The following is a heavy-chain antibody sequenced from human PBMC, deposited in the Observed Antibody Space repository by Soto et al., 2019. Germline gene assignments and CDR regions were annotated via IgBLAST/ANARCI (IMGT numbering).Heavy chain of an antibody. J-gene: IGHJ3*02. CDR3: ARVRIRYFEWPDAFDI. Sequence: GASVKVSCKASGYTFTGYYMHWVRQAPGQGLEWMGWINPNSGGTNYAQKFQGRVTMTRDTSISTAYMELSRLRSDDTAVYYCARVRIRYFEWPDAFDIWGQGTMVTVSS. CDR1: GYTFTGYY. CDR2: INPNSGGT. D-gene: IGHD3-9*01. V-gene: IGHV1-2*02.